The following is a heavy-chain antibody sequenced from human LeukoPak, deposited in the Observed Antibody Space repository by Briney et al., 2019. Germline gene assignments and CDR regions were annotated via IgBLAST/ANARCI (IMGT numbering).Heavy chain of an antibody. CDR2: ISYDGSNK. CDR3: ARSSGYAPGPFPKYYYYGTDV. D-gene: IGHD5-12*01. J-gene: IGHJ6*02. V-gene: IGHV3-30*07. CDR1: GFTFCSYA. Sequence: GGSLRLSCAACGFTFCSYAMHWVRQAPGRGREGVAVISYDGSNKYYADSVKGRFTIPRDNSKNTLYLQMNSLRAEDTAVYYCARSSGYAPGPFPKYYYYGTDVWGQGTTVTVSS.